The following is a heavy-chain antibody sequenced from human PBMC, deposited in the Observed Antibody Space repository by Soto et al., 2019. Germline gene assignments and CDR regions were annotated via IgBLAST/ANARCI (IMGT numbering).Heavy chain of an antibody. Sequence: VQLVESGGGLVQPGGSLRLSCAASGFTFSSYSMNWVRQAPGKGLEWVSSISSSSSYIYYADSVKGRFTISRDNAKNSLYLQMNSLRAEDTAVYYCARDVSSGWSLDYWGQGTLVTVSS. CDR1: GFTFSSYS. J-gene: IGHJ4*02. D-gene: IGHD6-19*01. CDR2: ISSSSSYI. V-gene: IGHV3-21*01. CDR3: ARDVSSGWSLDY.